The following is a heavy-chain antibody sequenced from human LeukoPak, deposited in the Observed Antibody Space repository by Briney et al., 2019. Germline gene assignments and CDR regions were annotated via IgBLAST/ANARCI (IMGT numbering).Heavy chain of an antibody. CDR1: GYTFTVYS. D-gene: IGHD3-22*01. CDR2: ITTSTGKP. Sequence: ASVKVSCKASGYTFTVYSINWLRQAPGQGLEWMGWITTSTGKPTYAQGFTGRFVFSLDTSVSTTYLHINSLKAEDTAVYYCAKDDRGRFSDSSGYCFNAFDIWGQGTMVTVSS. J-gene: IGHJ3*02. CDR3: AKDDRGRFSDSSGYCFNAFDI. V-gene: IGHV7-4-1*02.